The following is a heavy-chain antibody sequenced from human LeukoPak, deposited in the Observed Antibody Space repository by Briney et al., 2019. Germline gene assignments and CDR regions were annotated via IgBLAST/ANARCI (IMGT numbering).Heavy chain of an antibody. CDR1: GGSFSGYN. V-gene: IGHV4-34*01. D-gene: IGHD3-3*01. J-gene: IGHJ6*02. Sequence: SETLSLTCAVYGGSFSGYNWSWIRQPPGKGLEWIGEINHSGSTNYNPSLKSRVTISVDTSKNQFSLKLSSVTAADTAVYYCARDQRVNDFWSGYYNYYYYGMDVWGQGTTVTVSS. CDR3: ARDQRVNDFWSGYYNYYYYGMDV. CDR2: INHSGST.